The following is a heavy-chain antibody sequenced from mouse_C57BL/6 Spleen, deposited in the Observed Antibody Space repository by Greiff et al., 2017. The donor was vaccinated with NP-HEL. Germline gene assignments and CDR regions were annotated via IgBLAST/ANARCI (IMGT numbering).Heavy chain of an antibody. CDR1: GYTFTSYW. D-gene: IGHD2-3*01. J-gene: IGHJ4*01. Sequence: QVQLQQPGAELVMPGASVKLSCKASGYTFTSYWMHWVKQRPGQGLEWIGEIDPSDSYTNYNQKFKGKSTLTVDKSASTAYMQLSSLTSEDSAVYYGARSRIIYDGSNYAMDYWGQGTSVTVSS. CDR2: IDPSDSYT. CDR3: ARSRIIYDGSNYAMDY. V-gene: IGHV1-69*01.